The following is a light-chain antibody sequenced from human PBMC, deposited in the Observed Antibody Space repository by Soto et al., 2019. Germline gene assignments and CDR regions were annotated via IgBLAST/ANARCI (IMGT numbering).Light chain of an antibody. CDR3: QQYNSWPYT. V-gene: IGKV3-15*01. CDR2: GAS. J-gene: IGKJ2*01. Sequence: EIVMTQSPATLSVSPGERATLSCRASQSVSSDLAWYQQKPGQPPRLLIYGASTRATGIPARVSGDGSGTDFSLTISSLQSEDFAVYYCQQYNSWPYTFGQGTKLDIK. CDR1: QSVSSD.